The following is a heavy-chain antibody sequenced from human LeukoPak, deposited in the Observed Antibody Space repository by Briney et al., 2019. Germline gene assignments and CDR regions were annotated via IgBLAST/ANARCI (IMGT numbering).Heavy chain of an antibody. Sequence: GGSLRLSCAASGFTFDDYAMHWVRQAPGKGLEWVSAISGSGGSTYYADSVKGRFTISRDNSKNTLYLQMNSLRAEDTAVYYCAKYPGLQLPLYFDYWGQGTLVTVSS. CDR2: ISGSGGST. CDR3: AKYPGLQLPLYFDY. D-gene: IGHD5-24*01. J-gene: IGHJ4*02. V-gene: IGHV3-23*01. CDR1: GFTFDDYA.